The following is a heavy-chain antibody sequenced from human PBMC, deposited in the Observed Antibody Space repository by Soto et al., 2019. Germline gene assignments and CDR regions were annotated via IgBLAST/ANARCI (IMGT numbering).Heavy chain of an antibody. CDR1: SYTFTSYG. V-gene: IGHV1-18*01. CDR3: ARDKFGDRGVY. J-gene: IGHJ4*02. CDR2: ISAYNGNT. D-gene: IGHD4-17*01. Sequence: SVKVGCKASSYTFTSYGISCARQEPTQGLEWMGWISAYNGNTNYAQKLQGRVTMTTDTSTSTAYMELSSLRSVDTAVYYCARDKFGDRGVYGGQGTLVTDSS.